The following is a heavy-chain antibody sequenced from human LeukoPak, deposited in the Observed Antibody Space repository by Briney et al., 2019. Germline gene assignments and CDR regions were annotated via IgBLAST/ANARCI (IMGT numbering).Heavy chain of an antibody. V-gene: IGHV3-21*01. Sequence: PGGALRLSCAASGFTFSSYSMNWVRQAPGKGLEWVSSISSSSSYIYYADSVKGRFTISRDNAKNSLYLQMNSLRAEDTAVYYCARDRYYYDSSASDYWGQGTLVTVSS. CDR2: ISSSSSYI. CDR3: ARDRYYYDSSASDY. J-gene: IGHJ4*01. CDR1: GFTFSSYS. D-gene: IGHD3-22*01.